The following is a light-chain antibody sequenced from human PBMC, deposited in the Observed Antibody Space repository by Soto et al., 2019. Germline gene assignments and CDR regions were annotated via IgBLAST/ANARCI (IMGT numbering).Light chain of an antibody. J-gene: IGLJ1*01. Sequence: VLTQPPSVSGSPGQTVTITCSGSSTNIGSSSVKWYQQFPGAAPRLLIYSNALRPSGIPNRFSGSKSGTSASLAISGLQPEDEADYYCAAWDDRLMGVFGPGTKVTVL. CDR1: STNIGSSS. V-gene: IGLV1-44*01. CDR2: SNA. CDR3: AAWDDRLMGV.